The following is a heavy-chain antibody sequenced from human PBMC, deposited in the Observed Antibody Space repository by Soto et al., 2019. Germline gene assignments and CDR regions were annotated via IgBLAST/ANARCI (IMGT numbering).Heavy chain of an antibody. CDR2: FIPLFGTS. D-gene: IGHD3-22*01. V-gene: IGHV1-69*12. J-gene: IGHJ4*02. CDR3: ASRAATDFSDSSGYFSY. CDR1: RGTFSTYG. Sequence: QVQLEQSGAAVKKPGSSVKVSCKASRGTFSTYGISWVRQAPGQGLEWMGGFIPLFGTSNYAQEFQGRVTLTADESTSTAYMELNSLRSEDTAVYYCASRAATDFSDSSGYFSYWGQGTLVTVSS.